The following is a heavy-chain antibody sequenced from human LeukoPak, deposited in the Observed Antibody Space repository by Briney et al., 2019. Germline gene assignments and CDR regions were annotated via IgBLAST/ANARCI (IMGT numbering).Heavy chain of an antibody. Sequence: GGSLRLSCAASGFTFSSYWMSWVRQAPGKGLEWVANIKQDGSEAYYVDSVKGRFTISRDNAKNSLYLQMNSLRAEDTAVYYSARDLDCSSTSCYNLLDCWSQGTLVTVPS. V-gene: IGHV3-7*01. CDR1: GFTFSSYW. D-gene: IGHD2-2*02. J-gene: IGHJ4*02. CDR2: IKQDGSEA. CDR3: ARDLDCSSTSCYNLLDC.